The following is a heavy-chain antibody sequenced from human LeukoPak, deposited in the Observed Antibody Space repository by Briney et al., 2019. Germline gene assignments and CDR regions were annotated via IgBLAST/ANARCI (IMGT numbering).Heavy chain of an antibody. V-gene: IGHV1-2*02. J-gene: IGHJ5*02. CDR1: GYTFTSYY. CDR2: INPNSGGT. D-gene: IGHD3-10*01. Sequence: GASVKVSCKASGYTFTSYYMHWGRQAPGQGLEWMGWINPNSGGTNYAQKFQGRVTMTRDTSISTAYMELSRLRSDDTAVYYCARCDDYYGSGSYYLNNNWFDPWGQGTLVTVSS. CDR3: ARCDDYYGSGSYYLNNNWFDP.